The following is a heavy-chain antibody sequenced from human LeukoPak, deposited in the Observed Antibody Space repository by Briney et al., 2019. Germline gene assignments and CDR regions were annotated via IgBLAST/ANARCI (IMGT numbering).Heavy chain of an antibody. Sequence: SETLSLTCTVSGGSISSYYWSWIRQPPGKGLEWIGYIYYSGSTYYNPSLKSRVTISVDRSKNQFSLKLSSVTAADTAVYYCARDGGGNSSYWGQGTLVTVSS. V-gene: IGHV4-59*12. D-gene: IGHD4-23*01. CDR1: GGSISSYY. CDR2: IYYSGST. J-gene: IGHJ4*02. CDR3: ARDGGGNSSY.